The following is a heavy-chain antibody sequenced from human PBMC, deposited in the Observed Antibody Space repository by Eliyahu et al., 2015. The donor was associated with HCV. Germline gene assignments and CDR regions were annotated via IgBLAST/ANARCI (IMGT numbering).Heavy chain of an antibody. J-gene: IGHJ4*02. CDR3: ARGMDFRITIFGVVTAFDY. CDR1: GGTFSSYA. CDR2: IIPIFGTA. Sequence: QVQLVQSGAEVKKPGSSVKVSCKASGGTFSSYAISWVRQAPGQGLEWMGGIIPIFGTANYAQKFQGRVTITADESTSTAYMELSSLRSEDTAVYYCARGMDFRITIFGVVTAFDYWGQGTLVTVSS. V-gene: IGHV1-69*01. D-gene: IGHD3-3*01.